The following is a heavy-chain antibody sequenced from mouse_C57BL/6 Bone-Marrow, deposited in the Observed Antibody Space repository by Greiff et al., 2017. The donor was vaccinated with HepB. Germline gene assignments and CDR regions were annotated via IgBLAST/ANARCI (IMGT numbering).Heavy chain of an antibody. CDR1: GYTFTSYW. V-gene: IGHV1-61*01. CDR2: IYPSDSET. D-gene: IGHD2-3*01. Sequence: QVQLQQPGAELVRPGSSVKLSCKASGYTFTSYWMDWVKQRPGQGLEWIGNIYPSDSETHYNQKFKDKATLTVDKSSSTAYMQLSSLTSEDSAVYYCAREDGWFDYWGQGTTLTVSS. J-gene: IGHJ2*01. CDR3: AREDGWFDY.